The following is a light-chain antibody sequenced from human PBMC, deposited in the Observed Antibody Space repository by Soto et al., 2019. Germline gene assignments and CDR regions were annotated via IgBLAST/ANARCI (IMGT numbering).Light chain of an antibody. V-gene: IGLV2-14*01. CDR2: DVN. CDR1: SSDVGGYNF. Sequence: QLVLTQPASVSGSPGQSITISCIGTSSDVGGYNFVSWYQQHPGKVPKLIIFDVNNRPSGVSTRFSGSKSGNTASLTISGLQTEDEADYYCSSYTRASPPDYVFGTGTKVTVL. CDR3: SSYTRASPPDYV. J-gene: IGLJ1*01.